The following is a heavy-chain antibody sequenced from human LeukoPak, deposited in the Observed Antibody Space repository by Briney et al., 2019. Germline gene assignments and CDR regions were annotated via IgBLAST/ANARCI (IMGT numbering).Heavy chain of an antibody. D-gene: IGHD3-22*01. J-gene: IGHJ4*02. V-gene: IGHV3-53*01. Sequence: GGSLRLSCAASGFTVSSNYMSWVRQAPGNGLEWVSVIYSGGSTYYADSVKGRFAISRDNSKNTLYLQMNSLRAEDTAVYYCARHYYDSSGYYSWGQGTLVTVSS. CDR1: GFTVSSNY. CDR3: ARHYYDSSGYYS. CDR2: IYSGGST.